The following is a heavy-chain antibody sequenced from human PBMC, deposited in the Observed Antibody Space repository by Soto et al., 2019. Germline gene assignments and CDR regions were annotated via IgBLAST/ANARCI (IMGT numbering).Heavy chain of an antibody. J-gene: IGHJ4*02. CDR2: VFHSSGI. Sequence: SETLSLTCAVSGGAISGSVWWTWVRQTPAKGLEWIGEVFHSSGINYNPSLKSRVTMSGDTSRSQFSLELHSVTAAATAVYYCARKAWVRFDFWGQGTLVTVSS. CDR3: ARKAWVRFDF. V-gene: IGHV4-4*02. D-gene: IGHD3-16*01. CDR1: GGAISGSVW.